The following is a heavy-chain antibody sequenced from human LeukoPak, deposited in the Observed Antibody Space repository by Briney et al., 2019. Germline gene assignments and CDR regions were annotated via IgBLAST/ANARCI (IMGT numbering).Heavy chain of an antibody. D-gene: IGHD2-15*01. Sequence: GGSLRLSCAASGFTFSSYAMSWVRQAPGKGLEWVSAISGSGGSTYYADSVKGRFTISRDNSKNTLYLQMNSLRAEDTAVYYCARDGSEDYALGPFDLWGRGTLVTVSS. V-gene: IGHV3-23*01. CDR1: GFTFSSYA. CDR2: ISGSGGST. CDR3: ARDGSEDYALGPFDL. J-gene: IGHJ2*01.